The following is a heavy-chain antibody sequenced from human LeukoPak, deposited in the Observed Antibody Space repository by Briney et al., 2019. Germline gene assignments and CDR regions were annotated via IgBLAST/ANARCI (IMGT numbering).Heavy chain of an antibody. CDR1: GGSFSGYY. CDR2: INHSGST. D-gene: IGHD3-9*01. V-gene: IGHV4-34*01. Sequence: PSETLSLSCAVYGGSFSGYYRSWIRQPPGKGLEWIGEINHSGSTNYNPSLKSRVTISVDTSKNQFSLKLSFVTAADTAVYYCARFPDMWYFDWLGFDYWGQGTLVTVSS. J-gene: IGHJ4*02. CDR3: ARFPDMWYFDWLGFDY.